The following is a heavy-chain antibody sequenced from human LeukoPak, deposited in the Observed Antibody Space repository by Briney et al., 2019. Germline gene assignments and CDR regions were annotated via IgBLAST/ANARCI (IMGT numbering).Heavy chain of an antibody. CDR1: GGSISSYY. CDR2: IYYSGST. J-gene: IGHJ4*02. V-gene: IGHV4-59*01. CDR3: VVYTGGYRSQF. Sequence: PSETLSLTCTVSGGSISSYYWSWIRQPPGKGLEWIGYIYYSGSTNYNPSLKSRVTISVDTSKNQFSLKLSSVTAADTAVYYCVVYTGGYRSQFWGQGTLVTVSS. D-gene: IGHD5-24*01.